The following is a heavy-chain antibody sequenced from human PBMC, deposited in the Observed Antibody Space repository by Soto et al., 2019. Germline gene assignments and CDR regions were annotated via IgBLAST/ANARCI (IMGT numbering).Heavy chain of an antibody. CDR2: IIPIFGTA. CDR1: GGTFSSYA. J-gene: IGHJ6*02. V-gene: IGHV1-69*06. D-gene: IGHD6-19*01. CDR3: ARDGRSSGWYFGNHYYYGMDV. Sequence: QVQLVQSGAEVKKPGSSVKVSCKASGGTFSSYAISWVRQAPGQGLEWMGGIIPIFGTANYAQKFQGRVTINVDKSTSTSYMELSSLRSEDTAEYYCARDGRSSGWYFGNHYYYGMDVLGQGTTVTVSS.